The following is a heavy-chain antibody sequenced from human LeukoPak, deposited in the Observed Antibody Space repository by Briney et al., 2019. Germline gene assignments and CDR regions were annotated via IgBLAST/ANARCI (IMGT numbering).Heavy chain of an antibody. J-gene: IGHJ4*02. CDR1: GFTFTSSA. V-gene: IGHV1-58*01. Sequence: ASVKVSFKASGFTFTSSAVQWVRQARGQRVEWIGWNVVGSGNTNYAQKFQERVIITRDMSTSTAYMELSSLRSEDTAVYYCAAATDRSGYLLTRWGQGTLVIVSS. CDR2: NVVGSGNT. CDR3: AAATDRSGYLLTR. D-gene: IGHD3-22*01.